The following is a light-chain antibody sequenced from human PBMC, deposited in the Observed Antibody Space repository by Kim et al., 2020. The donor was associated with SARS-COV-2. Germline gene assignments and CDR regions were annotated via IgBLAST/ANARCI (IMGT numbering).Light chain of an antibody. CDR3: QAWDSSTWV. V-gene: IGLV3-1*01. CDR2: QDS. J-gene: IGLJ3*02. CDR1: KLGDKY. Sequence: SSGQTASITCSGDKLGDKYACWYQQKPGQSPVLVIYQDSKRPSGIPERFSGSNSGNTATLTISGSQAMDEADYYCQAWDSSTWVFGGGTQLTVL.